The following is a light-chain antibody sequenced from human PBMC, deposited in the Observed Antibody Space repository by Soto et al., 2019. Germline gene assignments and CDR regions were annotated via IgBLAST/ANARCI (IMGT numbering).Light chain of an antibody. CDR2: RND. J-gene: IGLJ2*01. V-gene: IGLV1-44*01. CDR1: SSNVGSYS. CDR3: AAWDDSLNGPV. Sequence: QSVLTQPPSASGTPGQRVTISCSGGSSNVGSYSVSWFQQFPGTAPKLLIYRNDQRPSGVPDRFSGSKSGTAASLAISWLQSEDEADYYCAAWDDSLNGPVLGGGTKLTVL.